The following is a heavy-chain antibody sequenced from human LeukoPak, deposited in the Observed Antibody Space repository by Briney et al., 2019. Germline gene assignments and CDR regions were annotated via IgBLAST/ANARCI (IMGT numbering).Heavy chain of an antibody. Sequence: SETLSLTCTVSGGSISSSSYSWGWIRQPPGKGLEWIGSIYYSGSTYYNPSLKSRVTMSVDTSKNQFSLKLSSVTAADTAVYYCARQRDDAFDIWGQGTMVTVSS. V-gene: IGHV4-39*07. J-gene: IGHJ3*02. CDR3: ARQRDDAFDI. CDR1: GGSISSSSYS. CDR2: IYYSGST.